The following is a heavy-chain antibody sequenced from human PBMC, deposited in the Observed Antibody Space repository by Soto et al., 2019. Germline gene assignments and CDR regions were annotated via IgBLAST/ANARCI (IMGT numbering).Heavy chain of an antibody. CDR3: ARRYYYDSSGYLDAFDI. J-gene: IGHJ3*02. D-gene: IGHD3-22*01. Sequence: PGESLKISCKGSGYSFTSYWIGWVRQMPGKGLGWMGIIYPGDSDTRYSPSFQGQVTISADKSISTAYLQWSSLKASDTAMYYCARRYYYDSSGYLDAFDIWGQGTMVTVS. CDR2: IYPGDSDT. V-gene: IGHV5-51*01. CDR1: GYSFTSYW.